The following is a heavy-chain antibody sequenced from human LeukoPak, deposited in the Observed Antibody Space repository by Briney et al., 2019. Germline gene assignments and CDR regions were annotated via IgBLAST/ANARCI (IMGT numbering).Heavy chain of an antibody. V-gene: IGHV1-3*01. CDR1: GYTFTSYA. CDR2: INAGNGNT. CDR3: AGVRPDYYDSSGYYTKRHYYGMDV. Sequence: ASVKVSCKASGYTFTSYAMHWVRQAPGQRLEWMGWINAGNGNTNYSQKFQGGVTITRDTSASTAYMELSSLRSEDTAVYYCAGVRPDYYDSSGYYTKRHYYGMDVWGQGTTVTVSS. D-gene: IGHD3-22*01. J-gene: IGHJ6*02.